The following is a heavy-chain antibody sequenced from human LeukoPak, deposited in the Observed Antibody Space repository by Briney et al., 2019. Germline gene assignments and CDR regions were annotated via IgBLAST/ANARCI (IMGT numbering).Heavy chain of an antibody. CDR3: ARDPSPASSWYDAFDI. V-gene: IGHV3-7*01. D-gene: IGHD6-13*01. CDR2: IKQDGSEK. J-gene: IGHJ3*02. CDR1: GFTFSSYW. Sequence: AGGSLRLSCAASGFTFSSYWMTWVRQAPGKGLEWVANIKQDGSEKYYVDSVKGRFTISRDNAKNSLYLQMNSLRAEDTAVYYCARDPSPASSWYDAFDIWGQGTMVTVSS.